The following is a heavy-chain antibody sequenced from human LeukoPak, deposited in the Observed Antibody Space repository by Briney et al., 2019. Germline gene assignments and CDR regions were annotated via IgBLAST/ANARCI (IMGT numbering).Heavy chain of an antibody. V-gene: IGHV1-2*02. D-gene: IGHD3-22*01. Sequence: ASVKVSCKASGYTFTGYYMHWVRQAPGQGLEWMGWINPNSGGTNYAQKFQGRVTMTRDTSISTAYMELSRLRSDDTALYYCARAGVWDYSDTSGYHNGAFDIWGQGTMVTVSS. CDR3: ARAGVWDYSDTSGYHNGAFDI. CDR2: INPNSGGT. CDR1: GYTFTGYY. J-gene: IGHJ3*02.